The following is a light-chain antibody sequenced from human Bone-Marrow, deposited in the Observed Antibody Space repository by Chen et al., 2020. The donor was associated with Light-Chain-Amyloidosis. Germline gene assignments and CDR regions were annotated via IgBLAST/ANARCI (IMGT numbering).Light chain of an antibody. CDR2: EDD. CDR1: SGSIATNY. J-gene: IGLJ3*02. Sequence: NFMLTQPHSVSESPGKTVIISCTRSSGSIATNYVQWYQQRPGSSPTTVIYEDDQRPSGVPDRCTDYIDRSSNSSSLTISGQKTWDEAGYYCQSYQGCSQWVFGGRTKLTFL. CDR3: QSYQGCSQWV. V-gene: IGLV6-57*01.